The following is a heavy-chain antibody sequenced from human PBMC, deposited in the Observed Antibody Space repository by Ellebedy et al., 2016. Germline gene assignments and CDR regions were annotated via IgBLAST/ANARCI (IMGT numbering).Heavy chain of an antibody. D-gene: IGHD2-8*02. CDR1: GFTFDDYA. CDR3: AKLNVLHDAFDI. CDR2: ISWNSGSI. V-gene: IGHV3-9*01. Sequence: GGSLRLXCAASGFTFDDYAMHWVRQAPGKGLEWVSGISWNSGSIGYADSVKGRFTISRDNAKNSLYLQMNSLRAEDTALYYCAKLNVLHDAFDIWGQGTMVTVSS. J-gene: IGHJ3*02.